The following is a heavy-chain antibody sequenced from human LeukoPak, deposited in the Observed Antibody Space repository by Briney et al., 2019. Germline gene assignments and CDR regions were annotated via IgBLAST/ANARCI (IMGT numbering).Heavy chain of an antibody. CDR2: ISYDGSNK. Sequence: GGPLKLSCAASGFTFSSYAMHWVRQAPGKGLEWVAVISYDGSNKYYADSVKSRFTISRDNSKNTLYLQMNSLRAEDTAVYYCARENTIFGVVTTNTFDYWGQGTLVTVSS. CDR3: ARENTIFGVVTTNTFDY. CDR1: GFTFSSYA. J-gene: IGHJ4*02. V-gene: IGHV3-30-3*01. D-gene: IGHD3-3*01.